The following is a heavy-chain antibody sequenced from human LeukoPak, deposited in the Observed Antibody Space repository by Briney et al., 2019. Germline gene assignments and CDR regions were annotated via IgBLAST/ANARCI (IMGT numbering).Heavy chain of an antibody. CDR1: GYTFTSYD. CDR2: MSPDSGYT. CDR3: AREELRGFDP. D-gene: IGHD1-7*01. J-gene: IGHJ5*02. V-gene: IGHV1-8*01. Sequence: ASVKVSCKASGYTFTSYDITWVRQATGQGLEWMGWMSPDSGYTGYAQKFQGRVTMTRDTSISTAYMELSRLRSDDTAVYYCAREELRGFDPWGQGTLVTVSS.